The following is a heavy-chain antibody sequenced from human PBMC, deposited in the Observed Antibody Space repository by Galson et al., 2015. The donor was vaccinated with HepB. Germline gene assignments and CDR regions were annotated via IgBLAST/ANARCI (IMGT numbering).Heavy chain of an antibody. CDR1: GFTFSSYA. V-gene: IGHV3-23*01. D-gene: IGHD5-18*01. Sequence: SLRLSCAASGFTFSSYAMSWVRQAPGKGLEWVSAISGSGGSTYYADSVTGRFTISRDNSKNTLYLQMNSLRAEDTAVYYCAKDLGYSYGPGYYYYGMDVWGQRTTVTV. J-gene: IGHJ6*02. CDR3: AKDLGYSYGPGYYYYGMDV. CDR2: ISGSGGST.